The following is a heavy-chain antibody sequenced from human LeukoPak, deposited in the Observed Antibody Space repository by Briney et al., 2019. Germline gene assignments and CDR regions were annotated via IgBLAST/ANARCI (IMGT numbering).Heavy chain of an antibody. V-gene: IGHV4-34*01. CDR1: GGSFSGYY. CDR3: ARAYGDYPMGY. D-gene: IGHD4-17*01. CDR2: INHSGST. Sequence: SETLSLTCAVYGGSFSGYYWSWIRQPPGKGLEWIGEINHSGSTNYNPSLKSRVTISVDTSKNQFSLKLSSVTVADTAVYYCARAYGDYPMGYWGQGTLVTVSS. J-gene: IGHJ4*02.